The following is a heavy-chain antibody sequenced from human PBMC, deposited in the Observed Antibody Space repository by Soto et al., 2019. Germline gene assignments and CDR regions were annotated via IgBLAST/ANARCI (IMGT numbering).Heavy chain of an antibody. CDR2: IKEDGSEK. Sequence: EEQLVESGGGLVQPGGSLRVSCAASGFTFSGHWMTWVRQAPGKGLEWVASIKEDGSEKKYVDSAKGRFTISRDNAKKSLYLQMNSLRGDDTVVYYCARGGSNRFGLWGQGTLVTVSS. CDR3: ARGGSNRFGL. V-gene: IGHV3-7*04. D-gene: IGHD6-13*01. J-gene: IGHJ4*02. CDR1: GFTFSGHW.